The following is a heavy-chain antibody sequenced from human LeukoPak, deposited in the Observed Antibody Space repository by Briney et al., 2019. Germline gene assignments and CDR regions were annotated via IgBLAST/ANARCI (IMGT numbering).Heavy chain of an antibody. D-gene: IGHD2-15*01. CDR3: AYCSGGSCYSRSFDY. CDR2: ISAYNGNT. CDR1: GYTFTSYG. J-gene: IGHJ4*02. V-gene: IGHV1-18*01. Sequence: ASVKVSCKASGYTFTSYGISWVRQAPGQGLAWMGLISAYNGNTNYAQKLQGRVTMTTDTSTSTAYMELRSLRSDDTAVYYCAYCSGGSCYSRSFDYWGQGTLVTVSS.